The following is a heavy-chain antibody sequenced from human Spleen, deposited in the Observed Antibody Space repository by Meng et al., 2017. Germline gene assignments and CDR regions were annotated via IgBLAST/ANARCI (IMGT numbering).Heavy chain of an antibody. J-gene: IGHJ4*01. CDR3: SGHVDY. V-gene: IGHV3-49*03. CDR2: IRVKAYGGTK. CDR1: GFTFGDYA. Sequence: GGSLRLSCTASGFTFGDYAMSWFRQAPGKGLEWVGFIRVKAYGGTKEYAASVKGRFTMSRDDSKSIAYLEMNSLKTEDTAVYYCSGHVDYWGHGTLVTVSS.